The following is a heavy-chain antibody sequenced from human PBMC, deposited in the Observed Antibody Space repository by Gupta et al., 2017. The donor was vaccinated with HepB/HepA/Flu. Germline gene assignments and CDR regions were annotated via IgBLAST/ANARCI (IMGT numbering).Heavy chain of an antibody. D-gene: IGHD6-13*01. V-gene: IGHV3-30-3*01. J-gene: IGHJ4*02. Sequence: QVQLVESGGGVVQPGRSLRLSCAASGFTFSSYAMHWVRQAPGKGLEWVAVISYDGSNKYYADSVKGRFTISGDNSKNTLYLQMNSLRAEDTAVYYCARDPQQLVFDYWGQGTLVTVSS. CDR1: GFTFSSYA. CDR2: ISYDGSNK. CDR3: ARDPQQLVFDY.